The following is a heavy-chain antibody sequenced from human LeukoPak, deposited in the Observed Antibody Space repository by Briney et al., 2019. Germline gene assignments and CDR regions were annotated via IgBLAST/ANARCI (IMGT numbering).Heavy chain of an antibody. CDR2: INPNSGGT. J-gene: IGHJ5*02. V-gene: IGHV1-2*02. Sequence: EASVKVSCKASGYTFTGYYMHWVRQAPGQGLEWMGWINPNSGGTKYAQKFQGRVTMTRDTPLSTAYMELSRLRSDDTAVYYCARVGLYCSGTSCYSPPNWFDPWSQGTLVTVSS. D-gene: IGHD2-2*02. CDR1: GYTFTGYY. CDR3: ARVGLYCSGTSCYSPPNWFDP.